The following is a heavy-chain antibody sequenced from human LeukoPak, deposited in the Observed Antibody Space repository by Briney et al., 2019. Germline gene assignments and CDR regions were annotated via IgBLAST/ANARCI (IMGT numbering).Heavy chain of an antibody. CDR3: ARSPSNYYYYYMDV. J-gene: IGHJ6*03. CDR2: IYYSGST. D-gene: IGHD2-2*01. Sequence: SETLSLTCTVSGGSISSHYWSWIRQPPGKGLEWIGYIYYSGSTNYNPSLKSRVTISVDTSKNRFSLKPSSVTAADTAVYYCARSPSNYYYYYMDVWGKGTTVTVSS. CDR1: GGSISSHY. V-gene: IGHV4-59*11.